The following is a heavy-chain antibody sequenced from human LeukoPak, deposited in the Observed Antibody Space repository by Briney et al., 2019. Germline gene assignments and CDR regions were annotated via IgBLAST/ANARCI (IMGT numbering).Heavy chain of an antibody. D-gene: IGHD6-13*01. CDR3: ARGRGAAAGTHY. Sequence: GGSLRLSCAASGFTFSSYGMHWVRQAPGKGLEWVSGINWNGGSTGYADSVKGRFTISRDNAKNSLYLQMNSLRAEDTALYYCARGRGAAAGTHYWGQGTLVTVSS. V-gene: IGHV3-20*04. CDR1: GFTFSSYG. J-gene: IGHJ4*02. CDR2: INWNGGST.